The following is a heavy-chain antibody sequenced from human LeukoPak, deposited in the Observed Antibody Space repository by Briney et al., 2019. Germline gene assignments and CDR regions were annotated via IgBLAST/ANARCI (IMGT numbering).Heavy chain of an antibody. J-gene: IGHJ4*02. CDR1: GYSFTTYW. CDR3: ARLDYYVSGSSPDY. Sequence: GESLNIPCKGSGYSFTTYWIGWVRQMPGKGLEWMGITHPGDSDTRYSPSFEGQVTISADKSSSTAYLQWSSLKASDTAMYYCARLDYYVSGSSPDYWGQGTLVTVSS. V-gene: IGHV5-51*01. CDR2: THPGDSDT. D-gene: IGHD3-10*01.